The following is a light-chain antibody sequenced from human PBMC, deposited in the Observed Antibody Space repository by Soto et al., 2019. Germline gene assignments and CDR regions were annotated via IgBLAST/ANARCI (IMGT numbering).Light chain of an antibody. J-gene: IGKJ1*01. CDR2: AAS. Sequence: QINESPSTSAEPVGGRESRSCWASQSISNHLNWYQQKPGKAPKLLIFAASSLQSGVPSRFSGSRSGPDFTFSLGSPQAEDFATCRCQQSYSTPPTCGHGTKVDIK. V-gene: IGKV1-39*01. CDR1: QSISNH. CDR3: QQSYSTPPT.